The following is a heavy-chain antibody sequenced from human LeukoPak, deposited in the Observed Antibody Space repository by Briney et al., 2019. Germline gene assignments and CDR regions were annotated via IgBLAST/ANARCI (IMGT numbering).Heavy chain of an antibody. D-gene: IGHD5-24*01. J-gene: IGHJ4*02. CDR1: GFTFSSYG. CDR2: MSNDGSNK. Sequence: PGGSLRLSCAASGFTFSSYGMHWVRQAPGKGLEWVAVMSNDGSNKYYADSVKGRFTVSRDNSKNTLYLQMNNLRTDDAAVYYCATLPSATIGYSFDYWGQGTLVTVSS. CDR3: ATLPSATIGYSFDY. V-gene: IGHV3-30*03.